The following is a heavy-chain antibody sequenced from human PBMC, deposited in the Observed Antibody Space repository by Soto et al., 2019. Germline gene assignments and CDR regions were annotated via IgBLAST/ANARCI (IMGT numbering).Heavy chain of an antibody. V-gene: IGHV4-31*03. J-gene: IGHJ5*02. Sequence: SETLSLTCTVSGGSISSDSYYWGWIRHPPGKGLEWLGYIYYSGNTYYNPSLKGRVNISGDMSKKQFSLRLSSVTAADTAVYHCARVSSDWFDPWGPGIQVTVSS. CDR1: GGSISSDSYY. CDR2: IYYSGNT. D-gene: IGHD3-10*01. CDR3: ARVSSDWFDP.